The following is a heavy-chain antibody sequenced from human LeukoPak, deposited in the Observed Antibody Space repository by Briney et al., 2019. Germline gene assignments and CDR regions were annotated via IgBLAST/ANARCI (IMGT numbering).Heavy chain of an antibody. V-gene: IGHV3-23*01. J-gene: IGHJ6*03. CDR1: GFTFSSYA. D-gene: IGHD3-3*01. CDR3: AKTAWSLYDFWSGSPKYYYYYMDV. CDR2: ISGSGGST. Sequence: PGGSLRLSCAASGFTFSSYAMSWVRQAPGKGLEWVSAISGSGGSTYYADSVKGRFTISRDNSKNTLYLQMNSLRAEDTAVYYCAKTAWSLYDFWSGSPKYYYYYMDVWGKGTTVTVSS.